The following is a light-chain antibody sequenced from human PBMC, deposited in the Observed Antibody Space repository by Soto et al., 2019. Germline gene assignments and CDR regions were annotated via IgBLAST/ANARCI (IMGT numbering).Light chain of an antibody. CDR3: TSYTSSGTLV. CDR2: EVS. Sequence: QSALTQPASVSGSPGQSITISCTGTSSDVGGYNYVSWYQQHPGKAPKLMIYEVSNRPSGVSHRFSGSKSGNTASLTISGLLAEDEADYYCTSYTSSGTLVFGGGTKLTVL. V-gene: IGLV2-14*01. CDR1: SSDVGGYNY. J-gene: IGLJ3*02.